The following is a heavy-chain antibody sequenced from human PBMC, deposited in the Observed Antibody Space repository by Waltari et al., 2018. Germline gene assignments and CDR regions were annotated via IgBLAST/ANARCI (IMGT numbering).Heavy chain of an antibody. CDR1: GYTFTTFT. CDR2: IIPGGGDT. CDR3: GREAREGHSPMAYLDY. V-gene: IGHV1-3*01. Sequence: QVQLVQSGAEVKKPGASVKVSCTASGYTFTTFTIQWVRQAPGQGLQWMGFIIPGGGDTEYSRVFQGRVTITRDTSASTAYMELTSLTSEDTAVYYCGREAREGHSPMAYLDYWGQGTLVTVSS. J-gene: IGHJ4*02. D-gene: IGHD3-10*01.